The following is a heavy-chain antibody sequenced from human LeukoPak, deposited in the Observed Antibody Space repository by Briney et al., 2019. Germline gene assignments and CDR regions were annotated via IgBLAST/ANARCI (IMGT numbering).Heavy chain of an antibody. J-gene: IGHJ4*02. CDR1: GFTFSSYS. CDR2: ISSSSSYI. CDR3: ARSWKYYYDSSGYFLFDY. D-gene: IGHD3-22*01. V-gene: IGHV3-21*01. Sequence: PGGSLRLSCAASGFTFSSYSMNWVRQAPGKGLEWVSSISSSSSYIYYADSVKGRFTISRDNAKNSLYLQMNSLRAEDTAVYYCARSWKYYYDSSGYFLFDYWGQGTLVTVSS.